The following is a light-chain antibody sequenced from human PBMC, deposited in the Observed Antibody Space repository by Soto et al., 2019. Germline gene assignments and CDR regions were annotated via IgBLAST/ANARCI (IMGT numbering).Light chain of an antibody. CDR3: AAWDDSLNGVV. Sequence: QSVLTQPPSASGTPGQRVTISCSGSSSNIGSNTVNWYQQLPGTAPKLLIYSNNQRPSGVPDRFSGSKSGTSASLAISGLQSEDEADYYCAAWDDSLNGVVFGGRTKLTFL. CDR2: SNN. CDR1: SSNIGSNT. V-gene: IGLV1-44*01. J-gene: IGLJ2*01.